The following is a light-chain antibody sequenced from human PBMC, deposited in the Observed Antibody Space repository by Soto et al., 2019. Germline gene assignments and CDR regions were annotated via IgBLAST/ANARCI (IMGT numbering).Light chain of an antibody. V-gene: IGLV2-14*01. J-gene: IGLJ1*01. CDR3: SSYTSSSTDV. CDR2: EVN. Sequence: QSALTQSASVSGSPGQSITISCTGTSSDVGDYDFVSWYQQHPGKAPKLMIYEVNNRPSGISHRFSGSKSGNTASLTISGLQAEDEADYYCSSYTSSSTDVFGTGTKVTVL. CDR1: SSDVGDYDF.